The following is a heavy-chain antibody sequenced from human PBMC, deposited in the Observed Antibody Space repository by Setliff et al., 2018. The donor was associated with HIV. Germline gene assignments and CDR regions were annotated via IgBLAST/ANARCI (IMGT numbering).Heavy chain of an antibody. CDR3: TRGPARRYPGSTVYGL. D-gene: IGHD1-26*01. CDR1: GGPLSGYC. Sequence: SETLSLTCGLSGGPLSGYCWTWIRQSPEKGLEWIGEINDSGDTKYNPSLMSRLSMSVEKSKNEFSLKVNSLTAAETAVYFCTRGPARRYPGSTVYGLWGQGTPVTVSS. J-gene: IGHJ1*01. CDR2: INDSGDT. V-gene: IGHV4-34*01.